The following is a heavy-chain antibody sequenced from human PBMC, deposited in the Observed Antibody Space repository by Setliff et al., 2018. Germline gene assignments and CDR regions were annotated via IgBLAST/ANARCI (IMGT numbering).Heavy chain of an antibody. J-gene: IGHJ4*02. Sequence: GGSLRLSCAASGFTFDDYAMHWVRQAPGKGLEWVSGISWNSGSIGYADSVKGRFTISRDNAKNSLYLQMNSLRAEDTAVYYCAKNRYESSGYNFHFWGQGTLVTVSS. D-gene: IGHD3-22*01. CDR3: AKNRYESSGYNFHF. V-gene: IGHV3-9*01. CDR2: ISWNSGSI. CDR1: GFTFDDYA.